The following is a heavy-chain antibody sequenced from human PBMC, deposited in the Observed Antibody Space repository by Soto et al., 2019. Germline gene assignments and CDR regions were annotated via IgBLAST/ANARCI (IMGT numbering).Heavy chain of an antibody. D-gene: IGHD2-15*01. CDR1: GFTFDDYG. CDR2: INWNGGST. V-gene: IGHV3-20*01. J-gene: IGHJ3*02. CDR3: ARYLARSGGFNDAFDI. Sequence: GGSLRLSCAASGFTFDDYGMSWVRQAPGKGLEWVSGINWNGGSTGYADSVKGRFTISRDNAKNSLYLQMNSLRAEDTALYHCARYLARSGGFNDAFDIWGQGTMVTVSS.